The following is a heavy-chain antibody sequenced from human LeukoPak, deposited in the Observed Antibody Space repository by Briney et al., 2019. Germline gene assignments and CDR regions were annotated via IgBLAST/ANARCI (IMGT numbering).Heavy chain of an antibody. J-gene: IGHJ4*02. CDR2: IIPILGIA. V-gene: IGHV1-69*04. CDR3: AKGFSSSWYPVADY. CDR1: GGTFSSYA. D-gene: IGHD6-13*01. Sequence: SVKVSCKASGGTFSSYAISWVRQAPGQGLEWMGRIIPILGIANYAQKFQGRVTITADKSTSTAYMELSSLRSEDTAVYYCAKGFSSSWYPVADYWGQGTLATVSS.